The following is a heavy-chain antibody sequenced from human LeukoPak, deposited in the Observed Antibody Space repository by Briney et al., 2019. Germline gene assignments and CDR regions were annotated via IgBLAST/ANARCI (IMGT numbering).Heavy chain of an antibody. CDR1: GGTFSSYT. V-gene: IGHV1-69*13. D-gene: IGHD4-23*01. CDR2: IIPIFGTA. CDR3: VREGNEVLTKDFDS. J-gene: IGHJ4*02. Sequence: ASVKVSCKASGGTFSSYTLSWVRQAPGQGLEWMGGIIPIFGTANYAQKFQGRVTITADESTSTAYMELSSLISDDTAMYYCVREGNEVLTKDFDSWGQGTLVTVSS.